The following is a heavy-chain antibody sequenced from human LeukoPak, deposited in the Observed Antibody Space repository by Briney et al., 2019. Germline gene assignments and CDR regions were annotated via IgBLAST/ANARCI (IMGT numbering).Heavy chain of an antibody. V-gene: IGHV3-48*04. CDR3: ARHLTMVRDIFYYYYGMDV. CDR2: ISSSSSTI. D-gene: IGHD3-10*01. CDR1: GFTFSSYS. J-gene: IGHJ6*02. Sequence: GGSLRLSCAASGFTFSSYSMNWVRQAPGKGLEWVSYISSSSSTIYYADSVKGRFTISRDNAKNSLYLQMNSLRAEDTAVYYCARHLTMVRDIFYYYYGMDVWGQGTTVTVSS.